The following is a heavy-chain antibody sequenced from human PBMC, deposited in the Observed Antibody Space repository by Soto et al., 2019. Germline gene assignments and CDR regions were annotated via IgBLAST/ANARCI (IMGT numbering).Heavy chain of an antibody. D-gene: IGHD3-10*01. V-gene: IGHV3-30-3*01. Sequence: PGGSLRLSCAASGFTFNSCAMHWVRQAPGKGLEWVALISYDGSNKYYADSVKGRFTISRDNFKNTLYLQVNSLRAEDTAVYYCARSRDYYGSGSYRWFDPWGQGTLVTSPQ. J-gene: IGHJ5*02. CDR3: ARSRDYYGSGSYRWFDP. CDR1: GFTFNSCA. CDR2: ISYDGSNK.